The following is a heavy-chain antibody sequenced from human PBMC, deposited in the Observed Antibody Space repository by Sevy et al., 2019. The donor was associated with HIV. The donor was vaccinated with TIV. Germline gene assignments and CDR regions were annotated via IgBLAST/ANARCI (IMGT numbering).Heavy chain of an antibody. V-gene: IGHV4-30-2*01. J-gene: IGHJ3*02. CDR3: ARDGGTMTTPGSFDI. CDR2: IYHTGNT. CDR1: GVSISSGAYS. D-gene: IGHD4-17*01. Sequence: SETLSLTCAVSGVSISSGAYSWNWIRQPPGKGLEWIGYIYHTGNTYYNPSLKSRITISLGRSKNQFSLRLSSVTAADTAVYFCARDGGTMTTPGSFDIWGQGTMVTVSS.